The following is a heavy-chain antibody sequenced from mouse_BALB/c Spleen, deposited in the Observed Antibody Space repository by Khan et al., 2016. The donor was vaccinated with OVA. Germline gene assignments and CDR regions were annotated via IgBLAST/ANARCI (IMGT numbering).Heavy chain of an antibody. CDR1: GYSFTGYF. CDR3: TRIYRSDFDY. D-gene: IGHD1-1*01. CDR2: INPHIGET. J-gene: IGHJ2*01. Sequence: VQLQQSGPELVRPGASVKISCKASGYSFTGYFMNWVMQSHGKSLEWIGRINPHIGETFYNQMFTDKATLTVDDSSSTALMELRSLASEDSAVYYCTRIYRSDFDYWGQGTTLTVSS. V-gene: IGHV1-20*02.